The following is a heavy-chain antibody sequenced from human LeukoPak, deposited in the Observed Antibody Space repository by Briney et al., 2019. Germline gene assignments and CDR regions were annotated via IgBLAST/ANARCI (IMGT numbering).Heavy chain of an antibody. CDR3: ARELYSRASRFDP. CDR1: GFTFSSYS. J-gene: IGHJ5*02. V-gene: IGHV3-21*01. CDR2: ISSSSSYI. Sequence: GGALRLSCAASGFTFSSYSMSWVRQAPGKGLEWVSSISSSSSYIYYADSVKGRFTISRDNAKNSLYLQMNSLRAEDTAVYYCARELYSRASRFDPCGQGTLVTVSS. D-gene: IGHD6-13*01.